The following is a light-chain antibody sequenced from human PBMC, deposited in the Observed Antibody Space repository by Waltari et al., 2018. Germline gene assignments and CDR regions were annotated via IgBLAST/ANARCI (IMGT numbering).Light chain of an antibody. CDR3: QQLNSYQWT. Sequence: IQLTQSPSSLSASVGDRVTIPCRASQGISNYIAWYQQKPGKAPKLLIYAASTLQSGVPSRFIGSGSGTDFTLTISSLQPEDFATYYCQQLNSYQWTFGQGTKVEIK. V-gene: IGKV1-9*01. CDR2: AAS. CDR1: QGISNY. J-gene: IGKJ1*01.